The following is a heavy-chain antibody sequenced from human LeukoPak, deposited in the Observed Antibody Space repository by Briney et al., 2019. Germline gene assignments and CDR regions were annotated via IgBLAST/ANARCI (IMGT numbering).Heavy chain of an antibody. CDR1: GGSISSYY. D-gene: IGHD6-13*01. CDR2: IYYSGST. V-gene: IGHV4-59*01. J-gene: IGHJ4*02. Sequence: SEALSLTCTVSGGSISSYYWSWIRQPPGKGLEWIGYIYYSGSTNYNPSLKSRVTISVDTSKNQFSLKLSSVTAADTAVYYCARDQGGYSDYWGQGTLVTVSS. CDR3: ARDQGGYSDY.